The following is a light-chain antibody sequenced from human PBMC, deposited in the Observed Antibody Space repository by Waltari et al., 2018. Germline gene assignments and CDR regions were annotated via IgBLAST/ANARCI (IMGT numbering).Light chain of an antibody. Sequence: VLTQSPGTLSLSPGERAPLSCRASQSLTKRYLAWYQQKPGQAPRLLIYGGSSRAACIPDRFSGSGSGTDFTLTISRLEPEEFAVYYCQQYGSSVLYTFGQGTKLEIK. J-gene: IGKJ2*01. CDR2: GGS. CDR3: QQYGSSVLYT. CDR1: QSLTKRY. V-gene: IGKV3-20*01.